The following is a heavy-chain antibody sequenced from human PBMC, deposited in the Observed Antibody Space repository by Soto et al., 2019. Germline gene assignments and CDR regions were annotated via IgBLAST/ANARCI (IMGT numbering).Heavy chain of an antibody. D-gene: IGHD6-19*01. CDR3: ARVYSSLDYGIDY. Sequence: GGSLRLSCAASGFTFSSYAMSWVRQAPGKGLEWVSAISGSGGSTYYADSVKGRFTISRDNSKNTLSLEMNSLRPEDTAVYYCARVYSSLDYGIDYWGQGTLVTVSS. J-gene: IGHJ4*02. V-gene: IGHV3-23*01. CDR1: GFTFSSYA. CDR2: ISGSGGST.